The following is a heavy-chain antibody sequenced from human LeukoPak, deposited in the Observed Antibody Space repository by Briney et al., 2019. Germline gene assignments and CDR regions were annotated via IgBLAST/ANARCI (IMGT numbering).Heavy chain of an antibody. Sequence: GGSLRLSCAASGFTFCSYGMHWVRQPPGKGLEWVAFIRYDGSNTYYTESVKGRFTISRDNSKNTLYLQMNSLRAEDTAVYFCATPPNGGDLNYYFNYWGQGTLVTVSS. D-gene: IGHD2-21*01. V-gene: IGHV3-30*02. J-gene: IGHJ4*02. CDR3: ATPPNGGDLNYYFNY. CDR2: IRYDGSNT. CDR1: GFTFCSYG.